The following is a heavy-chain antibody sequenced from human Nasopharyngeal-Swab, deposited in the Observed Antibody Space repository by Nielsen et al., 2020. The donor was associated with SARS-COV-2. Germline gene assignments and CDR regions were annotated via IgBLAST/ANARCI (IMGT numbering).Heavy chain of an antibody. CDR3: AKEGATGWFDP. J-gene: IGHJ5*02. CDR2: ISHNSGT. CDR1: RVSITSQY. Sequence: SETLSLTCTVSRVSITSQYWGWIRQPPGKGLEWIGYISHNSGTSYSPSLKSRVTMFLDTSKNQFSLRLRSVTAADTAVYYCAKEGATGWFDPCGQGTLVTVSS. V-gene: IGHV4-59*11.